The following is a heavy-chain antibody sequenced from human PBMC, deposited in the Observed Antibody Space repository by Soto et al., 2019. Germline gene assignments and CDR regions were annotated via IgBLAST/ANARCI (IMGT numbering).Heavy chain of an antibody. CDR3: AREVGHGWFDP. CDR2: IYSGGST. Sequence: EVQLVESGGGLVQPGGSLRLSCAASGFTVSSNYMSWVRQAPGKGLEWVSVIYSGGSTYYTDSVKGRFTISRHNSKNTLYLQMNSLRAEDTAVYYCAREVGHGWFDPWGQGTLITVSS. V-gene: IGHV3-53*04. J-gene: IGHJ5*02. CDR1: GFTVSSNY.